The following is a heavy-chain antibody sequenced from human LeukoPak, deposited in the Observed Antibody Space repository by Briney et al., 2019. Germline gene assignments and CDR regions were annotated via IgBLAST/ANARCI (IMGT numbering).Heavy chain of an antibody. CDR2: FSPSGAT. CDR3: ARTIYTTHYYYDSSGYFPPDAFDI. D-gene: IGHD3-22*01. CDR1: GSSISTVY. Sequence: SETLSLTCTVYGSSISTVYWGWIRQPPGKGLEWVGSFSPSGATYYNPSLNSRATISRDTSKNQFSLKVTSVTAADTAVYYCARTIYTTHYYYDSSGYFPPDAFDIWGQGTMVTVSS. J-gene: IGHJ3*02. V-gene: IGHV4-38-2*02.